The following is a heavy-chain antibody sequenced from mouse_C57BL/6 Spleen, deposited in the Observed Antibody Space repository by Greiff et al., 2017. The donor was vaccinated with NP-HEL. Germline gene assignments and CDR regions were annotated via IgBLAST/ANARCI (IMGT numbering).Heavy chain of an antibody. J-gene: IGHJ4*01. CDR2: IYPGDGDT. V-gene: IGHV1-82*01. Sequence: QVQLQQSGPELVKPGASVKISCKASGYAFSSSWMNWVKQRPGKGLEWIGRIYPGDGDTNYNGKFKGKATLTADKSSSTAYMQLSSLTSEDSAVYFCARTRSNYLYAMDYWGQGTSVTVSS. CDR3: ARTRSNYLYAMDY. CDR1: GYAFSSSW. D-gene: IGHD2-5*01.